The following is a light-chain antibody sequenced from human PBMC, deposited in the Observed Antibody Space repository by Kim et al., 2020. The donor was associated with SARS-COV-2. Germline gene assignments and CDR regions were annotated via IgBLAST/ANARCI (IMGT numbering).Light chain of an antibody. J-gene: IGKJ1*01. CDR1: QGIGTS. CDR3: QQFKSFPPT. Sequence: AIQLAQSPSSLPASVGDRVTITCRASQGIGTSLAWYRQRPGKVPQLLIGGTSTLESGVPSGFTGSGSGTDFILTISSLQPEDFPTYYCQQFKSFPPTFGQGTKVDIK. CDR2: GTS. V-gene: IGKV1-13*02.